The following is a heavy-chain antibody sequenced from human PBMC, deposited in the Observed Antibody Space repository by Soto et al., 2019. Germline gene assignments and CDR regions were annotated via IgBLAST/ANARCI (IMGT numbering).Heavy chain of an antibody. CDR1: GGSISSSSYY. V-gene: IGHV4-39*01. D-gene: IGHD3-22*01. Sequence: QLQLQESGPGLVKPSETLSLTCTVSGGSISSSSYYWGWIRQPPGKGLEWIGSIYYSGSTYYNPSLKSRVTISVDTSKNQFSLKLSSVTAADTAVYYCARHYYDSSSSAFDIWGQGTMVTVSS. CDR3: ARHYYDSSSSAFDI. J-gene: IGHJ3*02. CDR2: IYYSGST.